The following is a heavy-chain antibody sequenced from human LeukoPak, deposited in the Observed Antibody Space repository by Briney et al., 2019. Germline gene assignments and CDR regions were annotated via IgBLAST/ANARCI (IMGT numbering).Heavy chain of an antibody. CDR1: GGSFSGYY. CDR3: GRHVSSGWDYYYGLDV. D-gene: IGHD6-19*01. CDR2: INHSGST. V-gene: IGHV4-34*01. J-gene: IGHJ6*02. Sequence: SETLSLTCAVYGGSFSGYYWSWIRQPPGKGLEWIGEINHSGSTNYNPSLKSRVTISVDTSKKQFSLTLSSVTATDTGVYYCGRHVSSGWDYYYGLDVWGQGTTVTVSS.